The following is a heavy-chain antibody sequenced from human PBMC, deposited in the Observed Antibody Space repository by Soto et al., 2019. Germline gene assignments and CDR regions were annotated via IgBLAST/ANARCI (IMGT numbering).Heavy chain of an antibody. CDR1: GGSISSGGYY. Sequence: QVQLQESGPGLVKPSQSLSLTCTVSGGSISSGGYYWSWIRQHPGKGLEWIGYISYSGSTYYNPSLKSRVSISVDTSKNQFSLKLSSVTAADTAVYYCARVVQLWYHCDYWGQGTLVTVSS. D-gene: IGHD5-18*01. V-gene: IGHV4-31*03. CDR2: ISYSGST. J-gene: IGHJ4*02. CDR3: ARVVQLWYHCDY.